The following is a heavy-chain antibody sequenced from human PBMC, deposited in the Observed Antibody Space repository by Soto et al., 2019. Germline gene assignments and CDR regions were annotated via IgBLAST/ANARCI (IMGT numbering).Heavy chain of an antibody. V-gene: IGHV1-46*01. D-gene: IGHD1-26*01. Sequence: GASVKVSCKASGYTFTSYYMHWVRQAPGQGLEWMGIINPSGGSTSYAQKCQGRVTMTRDTSTSTVYMELSSLRSEDTAVYYCARVLSGSYHYYYYGMDVWGQGTTVTVSS. CDR3: ARVLSGSYHYYYYGMDV. J-gene: IGHJ6*02. CDR1: GYTFTSYY. CDR2: INPSGGST.